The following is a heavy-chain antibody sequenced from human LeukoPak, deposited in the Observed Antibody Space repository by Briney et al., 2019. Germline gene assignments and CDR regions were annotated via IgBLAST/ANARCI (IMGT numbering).Heavy chain of an antibody. D-gene: IGHD5-12*01. CDR1: GFTFSSYW. V-gene: IGHV3-48*04. CDR2: IHSSGTVK. J-gene: IGHJ4*02. CDR3: ALLTVASDFDC. Sequence: GGSLRLSCAASGFTFSSYWMSWVRQAPGKGLEWVSNIHSSGTVKYYSDSVKGRFSISRDNAKSSLYLQMNSLRVEDTAVYYCALLTVASDFDCWGQGALVTVSS.